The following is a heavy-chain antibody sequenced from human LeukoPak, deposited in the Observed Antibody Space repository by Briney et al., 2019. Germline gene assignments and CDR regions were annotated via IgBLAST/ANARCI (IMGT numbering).Heavy chain of an antibody. CDR3: ARDLNGDYEGSWFGP. Sequence: ASVKVSCKASGYTFTSYAMHWVRQAPGQRLEWMGWINAGNGNTKYSQKFQGRVTITRDTSASTAYMELSSLRSEDTAVYYCARDLNGDYEGSWFGPWGQGTLVTVSS. CDR1: GYTFTSYA. J-gene: IGHJ5*02. D-gene: IGHD4-17*01. CDR2: INAGNGNT. V-gene: IGHV1-3*01.